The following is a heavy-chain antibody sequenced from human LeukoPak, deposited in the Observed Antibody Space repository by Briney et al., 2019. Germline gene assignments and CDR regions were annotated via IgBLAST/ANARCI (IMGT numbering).Heavy chain of an antibody. Sequence: PSETLSLTCTVSGGSIGSSSYYWGWIRQPPGKGLEWIGSIYYSGSTYYNPSLKSRVTISVDTSKNQFSLKLSSVTAADTAVYYCASIAGRDLLQFDYWGQGTLVTVSS. CDR1: GGSIGSSSYY. V-gene: IGHV4-39*01. CDR2: IYYSGST. D-gene: IGHD2-15*01. J-gene: IGHJ4*02. CDR3: ASIAGRDLLQFDY.